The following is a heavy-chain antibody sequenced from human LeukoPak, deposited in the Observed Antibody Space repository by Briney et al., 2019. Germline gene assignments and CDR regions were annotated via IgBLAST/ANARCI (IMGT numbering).Heavy chain of an antibody. V-gene: IGHV4-39*01. CDR3: ARHGAYGDYLY. Sequence: SETLSLTCTVSGGSISSSSYYWGWIRQPPGKGLEWIGSIYYSGSTYYNPSLKSRVTISVDTSKNQFSLKLSSVTAADTAVYFCARHGAYGDYLYWGQGTLVTVSS. D-gene: IGHD4-17*01. J-gene: IGHJ4*02. CDR1: GGSISSSSYY. CDR2: IYYSGST.